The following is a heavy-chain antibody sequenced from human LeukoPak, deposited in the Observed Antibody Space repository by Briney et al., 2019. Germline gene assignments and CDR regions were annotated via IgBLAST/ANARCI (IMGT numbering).Heavy chain of an antibody. CDR2: IYYSGST. J-gene: IGHJ4*02. CDR3: AKSGGYGLIDY. Sequence: SETLSLTCTVSGYSISSGYYWGWIRQPPGKGLEWIGNIYYSGSTYYNESLESRVTISIDTSKNQFSLKLNSVTAADTAMYYCAKSGGYGLIDYWGQGTLVTVSS. CDR1: GYSISSGYY. V-gene: IGHV4-38-2*02. D-gene: IGHD1-26*01.